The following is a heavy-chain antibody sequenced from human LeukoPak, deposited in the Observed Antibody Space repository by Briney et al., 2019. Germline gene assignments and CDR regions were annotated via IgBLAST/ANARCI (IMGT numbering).Heavy chain of an antibody. D-gene: IGHD1-14*01. Sequence: GGSLRLSCAASGFTFSSYAMNWVRQAPGKGLEWVSAISGSSGRTYYADFVKGRFTISRDNSKNTLYLQMNSLRAGDTAIYFCAKPARTDYTDYWGQGTLVTVSS. V-gene: IGHV3-23*01. J-gene: IGHJ4*02. CDR3: AKPARTDYTDY. CDR2: ISGSSGRT. CDR1: GFTFSSYA.